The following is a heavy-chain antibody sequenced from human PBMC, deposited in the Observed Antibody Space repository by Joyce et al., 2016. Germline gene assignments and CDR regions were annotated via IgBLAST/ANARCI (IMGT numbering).Heavy chain of an antibody. V-gene: IGHV5-10-1*01. J-gene: IGHJ5*02. CDR1: GYSFTSYG. D-gene: IGHD2-15*01. CDR3: ARPRYCSGGSCLNWFDP. Sequence: EVQLVQSGAEVKKPGESLRISCKGSGYSFTSYGINWVRQMPGKGLEWCGRIDPSDSYTNYSPSFQGHVTISADKSISTAYLQWSSLKASDTAMYYCARPRYCSGGSCLNWFDPWGQGTLVTVSS. CDR2: IDPSDSYT.